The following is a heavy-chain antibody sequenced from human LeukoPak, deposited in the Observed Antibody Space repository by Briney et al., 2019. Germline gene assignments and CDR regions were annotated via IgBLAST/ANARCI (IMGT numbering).Heavy chain of an antibody. Sequence: GGSLRLXCAASGFTFSNYAMMWIRQAPGKGLEWVSAIRGSGGTTFYADSVKGRFTISRDNLRNTLYLQMNSLRADDTAVYFCARDPNGDYIGAFDFQRWGQGTQVTVSS. D-gene: IGHD4-17*01. CDR1: GFTFSNYA. J-gene: IGHJ1*01. V-gene: IGHV3-23*01. CDR2: IRGSGGTT. CDR3: ARDPNGDYIGAFDFQR.